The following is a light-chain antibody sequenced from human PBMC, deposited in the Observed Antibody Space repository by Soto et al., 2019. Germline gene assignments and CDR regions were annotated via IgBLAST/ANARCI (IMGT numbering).Light chain of an antibody. V-gene: IGLV2-14*01. CDR1: SSDVGGYNY. J-gene: IGLJ1*01. CDR2: EVS. CDR3: CSHAGSSTYL. Sequence: ALTQPASVSGSPGQSITISCTGTSSDVGGYNYVSWYQQHPGKAPKLMIYEVSNRPSGVANRFSGSKSGNTASLTISGLHADDEADYYCCSHAGSSTYLFGTGTKVTVL.